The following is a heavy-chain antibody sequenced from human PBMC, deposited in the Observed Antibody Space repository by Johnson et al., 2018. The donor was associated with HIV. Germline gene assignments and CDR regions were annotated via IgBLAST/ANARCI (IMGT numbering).Heavy chain of an antibody. V-gene: IGHV3-7*01. CDR2: IKQDGSEK. CDR3: ASSRRGQQLVPLAFDI. D-gene: IGHD6-13*01. CDR1: GFTVSSNY. J-gene: IGHJ3*02. Sequence: VQLVESGGGLIQPGGSLRLSCAASGFTVSSNYMSWVRQAPGKGLEWVANIKQDGSEKYYVDSVKGRFTISRDNAKNSLYLQMNSLRAEDTAVYYCASSRRGQQLVPLAFDIWGQGTMVTVSS.